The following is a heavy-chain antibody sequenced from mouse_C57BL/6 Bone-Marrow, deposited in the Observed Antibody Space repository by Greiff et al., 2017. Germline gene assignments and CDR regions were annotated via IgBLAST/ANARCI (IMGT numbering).Heavy chain of an antibody. D-gene: IGHD1-2*01. V-gene: IGHV1-81*01. CDR2: IYPRSGNT. J-gene: IGHJ1*03. CDR3: ARGYYGHWYFDV. CDR1: GYTFTSYG. Sequence: VKLMESGAELARPGASVKLSCKASGYTFTSYGISWVKQRTGQGLEWIGEIYPRSGNTYYNEKFKGKATLTADKSSSTAYMDLRSLTSEDSAVYFCARGYYGHWYFDVWGTGTTVTVSS.